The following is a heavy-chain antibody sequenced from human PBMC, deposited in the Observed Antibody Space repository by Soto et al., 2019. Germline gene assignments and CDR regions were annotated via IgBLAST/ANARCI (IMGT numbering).Heavy chain of an antibody. CDR2: ISAYNGNT. V-gene: IGHV1-18*01. CDR1: GYTFSIYG. J-gene: IGHJ5*02. CDR3: ARDRYCSSTSCYSQTDWFDP. Sequence: GPGVKKPGASVKVSCKASGYTFSIYGISWVRQAPGQGLEWMGWISAYNGNTNYAQNLQGRVTMTTDTSTSTAYMELRSLRSDDTAVYYCARDRYCSSTSCYSQTDWFDPWGQGTLVTVSS. D-gene: IGHD2-2*01.